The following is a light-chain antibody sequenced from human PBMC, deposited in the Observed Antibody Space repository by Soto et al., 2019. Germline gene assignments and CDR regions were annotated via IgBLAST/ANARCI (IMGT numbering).Light chain of an antibody. CDR2: DAS. CDR1: QNINNNY. V-gene: IGKV3-20*01. CDR3: QQHGISHIT. Sequence: VLTQSPGTLCLSPGGRATLSCRASQNINNNYLAWYQHKPGQAPRLLIYDASLRATGVPDRFSGSGSVTDFTLTITRLEPDDSAVYYCQQHGISHITFGQGTRLEIK. J-gene: IGKJ5*01.